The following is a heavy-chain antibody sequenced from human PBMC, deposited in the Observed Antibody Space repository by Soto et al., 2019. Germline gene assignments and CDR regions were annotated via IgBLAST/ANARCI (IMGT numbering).Heavy chain of an antibody. CDR3: ARDSLIPSAADYYYDMDV. V-gene: IGHV1-69*13. J-gene: IGHJ6*02. CDR2: IIPIFRTA. Sequence: SVKVSCKASGDGFSNYAISWVRQAPGQGLEWTGGIIPIFRTANYAQKFQGRLSITADDSTSTAYMELSSLKSDDTAVYFCARDSLIPSAADYYYDMDVWGQGTTVTVSS. CDR1: GDGFSNYA. D-gene: IGHD1-26*01.